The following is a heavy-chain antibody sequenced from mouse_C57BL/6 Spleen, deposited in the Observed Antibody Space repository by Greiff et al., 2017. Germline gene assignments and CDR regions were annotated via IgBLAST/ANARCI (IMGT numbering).Heavy chain of an antibody. J-gene: IGHJ2*01. CDR2: INPYNGDT. Sequence: LVEPGDSVKISCKASGYSFTGYFMNWVMQSHGKSLEWIGRINPYNGDTFYNQKFKGKATLTVDKSSSTAHMELRSLTSEDSAVYYCARRGPLLLDYWGQGTTLTVSS. CDR1: GYSFTGYF. V-gene: IGHV1-20*01. D-gene: IGHD2-1*01. CDR3: ARRGPLLLDY.